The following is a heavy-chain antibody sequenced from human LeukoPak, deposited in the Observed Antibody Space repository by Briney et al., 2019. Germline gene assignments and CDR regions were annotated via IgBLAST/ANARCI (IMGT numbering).Heavy chain of an antibody. CDR2: IIPIFGTA. CDR3: ARGLDGSYGYPLGFDY. V-gene: IGHV1-69*01. CDR1: GGTFSSYA. D-gene: IGHD5-18*01. Sequence: SVKVSCKASGGTFSSYAISWLRQAPGHALEWMGGIIPIFGTANYAQKFQGRVTITADESTSTAYMELSSLRSEDTAVYYCARGLDGSYGYPLGFDYWGQGTLVTVSS. J-gene: IGHJ4*02.